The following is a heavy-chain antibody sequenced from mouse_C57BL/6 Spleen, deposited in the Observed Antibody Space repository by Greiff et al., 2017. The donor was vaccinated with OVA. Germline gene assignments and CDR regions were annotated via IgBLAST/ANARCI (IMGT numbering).Heavy chain of an antibody. Sequence: QVQLQQPGAELVQPGASVKLSCKASGYTFTSYWMQWVKQRPGQGLEWIGEIDPSDSYTNYTQKFTGKATLTVDTSSRTAYMQLSSLTSEDSAVSSCARGHYYGSSSGYFDVWGTGTTVTVSS. V-gene: IGHV1-50*01. D-gene: IGHD1-1*01. J-gene: IGHJ1*03. CDR2: IDPSDSYT. CDR3: ARGHYYGSSSGYFDV. CDR1: GYTFTSYW.